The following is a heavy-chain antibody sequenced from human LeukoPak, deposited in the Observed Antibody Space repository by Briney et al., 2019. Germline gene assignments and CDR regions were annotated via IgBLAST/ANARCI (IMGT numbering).Heavy chain of an antibody. V-gene: IGHV3-11*06. D-gene: IGHD3/OR15-3a*01. J-gene: IGHJ5*02. Sequence: GGSLRLSCAASGFTFSNAWMNWVRQAPGKGLEWVSYISSSSSYTNYADSVKGRFTISRDNAKNSLYLQMNSLRAEDTAVYYCARGTGPLAWGQGTLVTVSS. CDR1: GFTFSNAW. CDR3: ARGTGPLA. CDR2: ISSSSSYT.